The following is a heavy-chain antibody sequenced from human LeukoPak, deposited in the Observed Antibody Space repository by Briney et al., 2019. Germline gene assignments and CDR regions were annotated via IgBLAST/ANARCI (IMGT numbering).Heavy chain of an antibody. Sequence: PSETLSLTCTVSGGSISSSSYYWGWIRQPPGKGLEWIGSIYYSGSTYYNPSLKSRVTISVDTSKNQFSLKLSSVTAADTAVYYCARTTEAHSWRTRYYDYYMDVWGKGITVTVSS. J-gene: IGHJ6*03. CDR1: GGSISSSSYY. V-gene: IGHV4-39*07. CDR2: IYYSGST. D-gene: IGHD6-13*01. CDR3: ARTTEAHSWRTRYYDYYMDV.